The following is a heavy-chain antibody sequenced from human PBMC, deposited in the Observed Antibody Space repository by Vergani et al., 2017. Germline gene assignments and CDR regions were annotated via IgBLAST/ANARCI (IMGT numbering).Heavy chain of an antibody. CDR2: ISSSSSYT. CDR1: GFTFSDYY. J-gene: IGHJ6*02. Sequence: QVQLVESGGGLVKPGGSLRLSCAASGFTFSDYYMSWIRQAPGKGLEWVSYISSSSSYTNYADSVKGRFTISRDNAKNSLYLQMNSLRAEDTAVYYCARGRINRRDGYNYYYYYGMDVWGQGTTVTVSS. CDR3: ARGRINRRDGYNYYYYYGMDV. D-gene: IGHD5-24*01. V-gene: IGHV3-11*05.